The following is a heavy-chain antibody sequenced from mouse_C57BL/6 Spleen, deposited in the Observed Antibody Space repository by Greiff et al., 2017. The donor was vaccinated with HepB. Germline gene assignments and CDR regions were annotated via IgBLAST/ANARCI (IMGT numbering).Heavy chain of an antibody. CDR2: IDPSDSET. D-gene: IGHD1-1*01. V-gene: IGHV1-52*01. Sequence: QVHVKQPGAELVRPGSSVKLSCKASGYTFTSYWMHWVKQRPIQGLEWIGNIDPSDSETHYNQKFKDKATLTVDKSSSTAYMQLSSLTSEDSAVYYCARRDLLRSFDYWGQGTTLTVSS. CDR3: ARRDLLRSFDY. J-gene: IGHJ2*01. CDR1: GYTFTSYW.